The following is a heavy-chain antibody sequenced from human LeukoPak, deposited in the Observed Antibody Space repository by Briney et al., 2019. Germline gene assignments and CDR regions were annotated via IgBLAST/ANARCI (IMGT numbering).Heavy chain of an antibody. CDR2: ISSSSSYI. J-gene: IGHJ6*03. D-gene: IGHD4-17*01. V-gene: IGHV3-21*01. Sequence: GSLRLSCAASGFTFSSYSMNWVRQAPGKGLEWVSSISSSSSYIYYADSVKGRFTISRDNAKNSLYLQMNSLRAEDTAVYYCARDYGDHADYYMDVWGKGTTVTVSS. CDR3: ARDYGDHADYYMDV. CDR1: GFTFSSYS.